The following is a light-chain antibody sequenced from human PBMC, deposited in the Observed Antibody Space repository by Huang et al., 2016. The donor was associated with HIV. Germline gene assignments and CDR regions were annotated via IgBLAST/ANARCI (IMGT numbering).Light chain of an antibody. CDR2: VAS. CDR1: QSVGNN. CDR3: QQYDNWPPNT. Sequence: EIVMTQSPATLSVSPGERATLSCRASQSVGNNLAWYQQRPGQAPRLLIYVASTRATGIPARFSSSGSGTEFTLTISSLQSEDFAVYYCQQYDNWPPNTFGQGTRLDIK. V-gene: IGKV3-15*01. J-gene: IGKJ5*01.